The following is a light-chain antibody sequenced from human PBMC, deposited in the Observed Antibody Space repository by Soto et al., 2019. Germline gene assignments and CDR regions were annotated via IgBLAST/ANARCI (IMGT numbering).Light chain of an antibody. CDR1: QSISSW. CDR3: QQYNSYPWT. Sequence: DIQMTQSPSTLSASVVDRVTITCLASQSISSWLAWYQQKPGKAPKLLIYDASSLESGVPSRFSGSGSGTEFTLTITSLQTDDFATYYCQQYNSYPWTFGQGTKVDIK. J-gene: IGKJ1*01. V-gene: IGKV1-5*01. CDR2: DAS.